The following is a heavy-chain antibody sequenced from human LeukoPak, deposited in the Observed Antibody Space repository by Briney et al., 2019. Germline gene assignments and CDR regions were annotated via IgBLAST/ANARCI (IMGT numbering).Heavy chain of an antibody. V-gene: IGHV3-64*04. Sequence: GGSLRLSCSASGFTFSSYAMHWVRQAPGKGLEYVSAISSNGGSTYYADSVKGRVTISRDNSKNTLYLQMNSLRADDTAVYYCAKIVKAAPGLFDYWGQGTLVTVSS. D-gene: IGHD6-13*01. CDR3: AKIVKAAPGLFDY. CDR2: ISSNGGST. J-gene: IGHJ4*02. CDR1: GFTFSSYA.